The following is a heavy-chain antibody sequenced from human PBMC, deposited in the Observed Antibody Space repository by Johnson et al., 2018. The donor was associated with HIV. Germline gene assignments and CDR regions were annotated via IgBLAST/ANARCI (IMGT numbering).Heavy chain of an antibody. CDR2: ISYDGSNK. J-gene: IGHJ3*02. Sequence: QVQLVESGGGVVQPGQSLRLSCAASRFTFSTYAMHWVRQAPGKGLEWVAVISYDGSNKYYADSVKGRFTISRDNSKNTLYLQMNSLRAEDTAVYYCARAVADGWFSYDAFDIWGQGTMVTVSS. CDR3: ARAVADGWFSYDAFDI. D-gene: IGHD6-19*01. CDR1: RFTFSTYA. V-gene: IGHV3-30-3*01.